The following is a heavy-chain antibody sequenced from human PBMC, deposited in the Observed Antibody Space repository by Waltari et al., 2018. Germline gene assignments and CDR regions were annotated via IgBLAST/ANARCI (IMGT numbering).Heavy chain of an antibody. J-gene: IGHJ6*02. CDR2: INHSGST. V-gene: IGHV4-34*01. Sequence: QVQLQQWGAGLLKPSETLSLTCAVDGGSFSGYYWSWIRQPTGKGREWIGEINHSGSTNYYPSLTSRVTISVNASKIHFSLTLRSVTAADTAFYYCASLVVAATYRLYYYYYGMDVWGQGTTVTVSS. CDR3: ASLVVAATYRLYYYYYGMDV. D-gene: IGHD2-15*01. CDR1: GGSFSGYY.